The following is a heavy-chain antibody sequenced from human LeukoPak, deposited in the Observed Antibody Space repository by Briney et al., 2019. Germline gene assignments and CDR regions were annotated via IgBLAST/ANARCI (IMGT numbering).Heavy chain of an antibody. CDR3: ARASFNVVFGNWFDP. V-gene: IGHV4-39*01. D-gene: IGHD2-8*01. CDR2: VYYSGST. Sequence: SETPSLTCTVSSGSIGSSSNYWGWIRQAPGKGLEWIGNVYYSGSTFYNPSLKSRVTISVDTSKNQFSLKLRSVTAADTAIYYCARASFNVVFGNWFDPWGQGTLVTVSS. J-gene: IGHJ5*02. CDR1: SGSIGSSSNY.